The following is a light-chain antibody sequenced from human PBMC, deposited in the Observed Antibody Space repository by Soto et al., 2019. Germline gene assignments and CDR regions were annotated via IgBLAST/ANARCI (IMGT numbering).Light chain of an antibody. J-gene: IGKJ1*01. V-gene: IGKV3-15*01. Sequence: EIVMTQSPATLSVSPGERATLSCRASQSVSSNLAWYQQKPGQAPRLLIYGASTRATGIPARFSGSGSGKEFTLTISSLQSEDFEVYYCQPYNTWTYWTFGQGTKVEIK. CDR2: GAS. CDR1: QSVSSN. CDR3: QPYNTWTYWT.